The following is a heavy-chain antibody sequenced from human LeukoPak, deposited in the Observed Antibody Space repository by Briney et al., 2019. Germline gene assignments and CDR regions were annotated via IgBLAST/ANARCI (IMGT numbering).Heavy chain of an antibody. V-gene: IGHV1-2*02. CDR1: GYTFTGYY. J-gene: IGHJ4*02. CDR3: ARASYDSTYFDY. CDR2: INPNSGGT. Sequence: ASVKVSCKASGYTFTGYYMHWVRQAPGQGLEWMGWINPNSGGTNYAQKFQGRVTMTRDTSISTAYMELSRLRSDDTAVYYCARASYDSTYFDYWGQGTLVTVSS. D-gene: IGHD3-22*01.